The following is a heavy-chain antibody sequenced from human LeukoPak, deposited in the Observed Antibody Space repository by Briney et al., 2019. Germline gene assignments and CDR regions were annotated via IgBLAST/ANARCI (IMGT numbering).Heavy chain of an antibody. V-gene: IGHV3-23*01. CDR3: AKERGYSYGLDAFDI. Sequence: PGGSLRLSCAASGFTFSSYAMSWVRQAPGKGLEWVSAISGGGGSTYYADSVKGRLTNSRDNSKNTLYLQMNSLRAEDTAVYYCAKERGYSYGLDAFDIWGQGTMVTVSS. D-gene: IGHD5-18*01. J-gene: IGHJ3*02. CDR2: ISGGGGST. CDR1: GFTFSSYA.